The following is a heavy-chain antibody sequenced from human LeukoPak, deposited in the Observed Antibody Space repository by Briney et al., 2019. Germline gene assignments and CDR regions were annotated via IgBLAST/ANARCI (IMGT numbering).Heavy chain of an antibody. CDR1: GFTFSSYA. CDR2: ISGSGGST. CDR3: AKIQASFYGGKARNYFDY. D-gene: IGHD4-23*01. Sequence: GGSLRLSCAASGFTFSSYAMSWVRQAPGKGLEWVSAISGSGGSTYYADSVKGRSTISRDNSKNTLYLQMNSLRAEDTAVYYCAKIQASFYGGKARNYFDYWGQGTLVTVSS. V-gene: IGHV3-23*01. J-gene: IGHJ4*02.